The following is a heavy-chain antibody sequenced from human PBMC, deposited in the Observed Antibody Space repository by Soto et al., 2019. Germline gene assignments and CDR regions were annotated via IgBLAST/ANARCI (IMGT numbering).Heavy chain of an antibody. J-gene: IGHJ5*02. CDR2: ISPFNGHT. CDR1: GYTFINFG. Sequence: QVQLVQSGTEVKKPGASVKVSCKTSGYTFINFGIGWVRQAPGQGLEWMGWISPFNGHTHYAKKFQSRVSLPTDTSTSTAFLELRSLTYDDTAVYYCAREPPRATAGLNYFDPWGQGTLVTVSS. D-gene: IGHD6-13*01. CDR3: AREPPRATAGLNYFDP. V-gene: IGHV1-18*01.